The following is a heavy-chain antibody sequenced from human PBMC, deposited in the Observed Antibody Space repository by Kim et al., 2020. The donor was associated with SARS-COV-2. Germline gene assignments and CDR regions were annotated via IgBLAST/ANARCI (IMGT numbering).Heavy chain of an antibody. Sequence: GGSLRLSCGASGFRFDEYDMNWVRQAPGKGLEWVSLISADGVSTYYAASVKGRFTISRDNNRNSLYLQMSSLRSEDTALYFCAKDVCSSTSCPYYYYYGMDVWGQGTTVIVSS. D-gene: IGHD2-2*01. CDR3: AKDVCSSTSCPYYYYYGMDV. CDR2: ISADGVST. V-gene: IGHV3-43*02. CDR1: GFRFDEYD. J-gene: IGHJ6*02.